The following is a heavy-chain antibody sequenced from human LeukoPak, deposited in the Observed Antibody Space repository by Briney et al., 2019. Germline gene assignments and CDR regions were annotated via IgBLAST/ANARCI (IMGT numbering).Heavy chain of an antibody. CDR2: ITGSGGST. CDR1: GFTFSSYG. Sequence: GGTLRLSCAASGFTFSSYGMSWVRQAPGKGLEWVSAITGSGGSTFYADSVKGRFTISRDNSKNTLYLQMNSLRAEDTAVYYCAKTGSVRGGYWGQGTLVTVSS. J-gene: IGHJ4*02. CDR3: AKTGSVRGGY. V-gene: IGHV3-23*01. D-gene: IGHD3-10*01.